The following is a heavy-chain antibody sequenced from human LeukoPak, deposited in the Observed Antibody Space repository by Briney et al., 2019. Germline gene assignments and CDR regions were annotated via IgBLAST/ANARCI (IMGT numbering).Heavy chain of an antibody. CDR1: GFSLSGYW. Sequence: GGSLSLSCAAYGFSLSGYWMSWVRQAPGKGLEWVAGLHADGNEKYFVHSVKGRFTVSRDNAKNSLYLQMNSLRVEDTAVYYCARGGYSFDYLGQGTLVTVSS. D-gene: IGHD5-12*01. J-gene: IGHJ4*02. CDR2: LHADGNEK. CDR3: ARGGYSFDY. V-gene: IGHV3-7*01.